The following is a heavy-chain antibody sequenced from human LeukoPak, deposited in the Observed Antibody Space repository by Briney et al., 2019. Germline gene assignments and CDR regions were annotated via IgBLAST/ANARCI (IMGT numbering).Heavy chain of an antibody. CDR2: ISSSSSYI. Sequence: GGSLRLSCAASGFTFSSYSMNWVRQAPGKGLEWVSSISSSSSYIYYADSVKGRFTISRDNARNSLYLQMNSLRAEDTAVYYCARDRYGSGSYFIYYYYYGMDVWGQGTTVTVSS. J-gene: IGHJ6*02. CDR3: ARDRYGSGSYFIYYYYYGMDV. CDR1: GFTFSSYS. V-gene: IGHV3-21*01. D-gene: IGHD3-10*01.